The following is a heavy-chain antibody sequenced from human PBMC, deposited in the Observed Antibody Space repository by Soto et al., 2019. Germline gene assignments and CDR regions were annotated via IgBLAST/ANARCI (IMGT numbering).Heavy chain of an antibody. D-gene: IGHD2-15*01. CDR2: IYPGDSDT. CDR1: GYSFTSYW. V-gene: IGHV5-51*01. J-gene: IGHJ3*02. Sequence: GESLKISCKGSGYSFTSYWIGWVRQMPGKGLEWMGIIYPGDSDTRYSPSFQGQVTISADKSISTAYLQWSSLKASDTAMYYCARPPGCSGGSCYDPDAFDIWGQGTMFTVSS. CDR3: ARPPGCSGGSCYDPDAFDI.